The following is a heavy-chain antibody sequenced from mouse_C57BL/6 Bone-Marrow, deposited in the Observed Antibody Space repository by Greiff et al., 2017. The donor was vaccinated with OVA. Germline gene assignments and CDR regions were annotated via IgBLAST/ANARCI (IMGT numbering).Heavy chain of an antibody. V-gene: IGHV10-1*01. J-gene: IGHJ4*01. CDR2: IRSKSNNYAT. Sequence: EVQLVESGGGLVQPKGSLKLSCAASGFSFNTYAMNWVRQAPGKGLEWVARIRSKSNNYATYYADSVKDRFTISRDDSESMLYLQMNNLKTEDTAMYYCVRGSNYFYYAMDYWGQGTSVTVSS. D-gene: IGHD2-5*01. CDR3: VRGSNYFYYAMDY. CDR1: GFSFNTYA.